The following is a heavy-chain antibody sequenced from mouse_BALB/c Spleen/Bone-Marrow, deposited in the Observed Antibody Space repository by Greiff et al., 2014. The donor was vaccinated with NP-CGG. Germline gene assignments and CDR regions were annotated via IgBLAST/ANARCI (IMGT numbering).Heavy chain of an antibody. V-gene: IGHV5-6-2*01. J-gene: IGHJ4*01. CDR3: ARRGISTPEGVGAMDY. D-gene: IGHD1-1*01. CDR1: GFTFSSYY. Sequence: EVQLQQSGGGLVKLGGSLKLSCAASGFTFSSYYMSWVRQTPEKRLELVAAIISNGGGTYYPDTMKGRFIISRDNAKNTLYLQMSSLKSEDTALYYCARRGISTPEGVGAMDYWGQGTSVTVSS. CDR2: IISNGGGT.